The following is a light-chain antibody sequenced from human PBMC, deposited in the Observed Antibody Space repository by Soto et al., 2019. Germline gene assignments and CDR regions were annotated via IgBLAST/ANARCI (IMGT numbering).Light chain of an antibody. CDR2: AVS. CDR1: QTISNNY. Sequence: EIVLTQSPGTLSLSPGESAALSCRASQTISNNYLVWYRQKPGQAPRLLIYAVSSRAAGIPDRFSGSGSGPDSALTIARLEPDDSSVYYCQQHRNSPWTFGQGTRVEI. CDR3: QQHRNSPWT. J-gene: IGKJ1*01. V-gene: IGKV3-20*01.